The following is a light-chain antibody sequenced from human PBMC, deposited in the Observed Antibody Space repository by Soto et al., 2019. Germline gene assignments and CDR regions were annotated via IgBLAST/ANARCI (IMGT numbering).Light chain of an antibody. J-gene: IGKJ4*01. CDR2: AAS. CDR1: QVISNY. Sequence: DIQMTQSPSSLSASVGDRVTITCRASQVISNYLAWYQQKPGKVPKLLIYAASSLQSGVPSRFSGSGSGTDFTLTISSLQPEDVATYYCQKSDSAPLTFGGGTKVEIE. V-gene: IGKV1-27*01. CDR3: QKSDSAPLT.